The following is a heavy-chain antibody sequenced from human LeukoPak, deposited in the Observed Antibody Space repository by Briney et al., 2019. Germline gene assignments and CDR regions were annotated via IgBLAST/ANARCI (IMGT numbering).Heavy chain of an antibody. V-gene: IGHV3-23*01. CDR1: GFTFSSYA. CDR2: ISGSGGNT. D-gene: IGHD5-12*01. CDR3: AKVQNSGYDMNFDS. J-gene: IGHJ4*02. Sequence: GGSLRLSCAASGFTFSSYATSWVRQAPGKGLEWVSAISGSGGNTYYADSVKGRFTISRDNSKNSLYLQMNSLRADDTAVYYCAKVQNSGYDMNFDSWGQGTLVTVSS.